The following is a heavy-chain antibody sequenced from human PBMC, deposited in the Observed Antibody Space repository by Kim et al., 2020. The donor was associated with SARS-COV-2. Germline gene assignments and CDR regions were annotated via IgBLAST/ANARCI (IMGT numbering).Heavy chain of an antibody. CDR2: INHSGST. CDR1: GGSFSGYY. D-gene: IGHD2-2*01. J-gene: IGHJ3*02. CDR3: ARGRGYCSSTSCPGFGRSRPGYFDI. Sequence: SETLSLTCAVYGGSFSGYYWSWIRQPPGKGLEWIGEINHSGSTNYNPSLKSRVTISVDTSKNQFSLKLSSVTAADTAVYYCARGRGYCSSTSCPGFGRSRPGYFDIWGQGTMVTVSS. V-gene: IGHV4-34*01.